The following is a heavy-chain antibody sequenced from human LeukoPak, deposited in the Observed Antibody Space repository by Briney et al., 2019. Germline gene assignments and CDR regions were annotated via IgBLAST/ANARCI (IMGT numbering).Heavy chain of an antibody. CDR1: GFNFSNHA. D-gene: IGHD2-15*01. J-gene: IGHJ4*02. CDR2: ISTDGDRT. V-gene: IGHV3-64D*09. Sequence: GGSLRLSCSASGFNFSNHAMHWVSQVPGKGLEYVSHISTDGDRTSYPDSVKARFTISRDNSKNILYLQMRSLKAEDTALYYCVTHMGVVCRTDYWGQGTQVTVS. CDR3: VTHMGVVCRTDY.